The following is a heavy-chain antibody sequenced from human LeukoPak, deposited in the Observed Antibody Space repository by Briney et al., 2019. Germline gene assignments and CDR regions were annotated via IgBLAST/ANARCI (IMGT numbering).Heavy chain of an antibody. CDR2: ISAYNGNT. V-gene: IGHV1-18*04. J-gene: IGHJ4*02. D-gene: IGHD6-19*01. CDR3: ARGQSIAVAGAPGY. CDR1: GYTFTSYG. Sequence: ASVKVSCKASGYTFTSYGISWVRQAPGQGLEWMGWISAYNGNTNYAQKLQGRVTMTTDTSTSTAYMELRSLRSDDTAVYYCARGQSIAVAGAPGYWGQGALVTVSS.